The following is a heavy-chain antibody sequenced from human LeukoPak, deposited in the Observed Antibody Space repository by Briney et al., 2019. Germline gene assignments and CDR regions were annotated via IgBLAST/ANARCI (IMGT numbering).Heavy chain of an antibody. CDR1: GFSLTNARMG. V-gene: IGHV2-26*01. D-gene: IGHD3-16*02. CDR3: VRIHPMITFGGVIATLAFDI. J-gene: IGHJ3*02. Sequence: ESAPTLVNPTETLTLTFTVSGFSLTNARMGVRWIRQPPGKPLEWLAHIFSLDEEFYSTSLKSRLTVSKDTSKRQVVLTMTNMDPVDTATYYCVRIHPMITFGGVIATLAFDIWGQGTMVTVSS. CDR2: IFSLDEE.